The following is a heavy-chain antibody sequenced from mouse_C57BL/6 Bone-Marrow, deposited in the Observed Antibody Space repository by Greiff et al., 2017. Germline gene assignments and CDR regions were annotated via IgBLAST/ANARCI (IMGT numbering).Heavy chain of an antibody. J-gene: IGHJ2*01. V-gene: IGHV14-2*01. Sequence: VQLQQSGAELVKPGASVKLSCTASGFNFNDYYMHWVKQRTEQGLEWIGRIDPEDGETKYDPKFKGKATITADTSSNTADMQLSSLTSEDTAVYSCASGYDVGYWCRGTALTVSS. CDR2: IDPEDGET. CDR3: ASGYDVGY. D-gene: IGHD2-14*01. CDR1: GFNFNDYY.